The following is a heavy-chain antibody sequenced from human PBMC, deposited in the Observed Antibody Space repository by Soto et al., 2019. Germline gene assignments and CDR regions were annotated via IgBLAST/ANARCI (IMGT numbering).Heavy chain of an antibody. CDR2: IGSTSATI. Sequence: VQLVESGGGLVQPGGSLRLSCAASGFTFSSYSMNWVRQAPGKGLEWVAYIGSTSATIYHADSVKGRFTISRDNAKNSLNLQMKGLRDEDTAVYYCARGGEGNYYYYGMDLWGQGTAVTVSS. CDR1: GFTFSSYS. CDR3: ARGGEGNYYYYGMDL. D-gene: IGHD3-16*01. J-gene: IGHJ6*02. V-gene: IGHV3-48*02.